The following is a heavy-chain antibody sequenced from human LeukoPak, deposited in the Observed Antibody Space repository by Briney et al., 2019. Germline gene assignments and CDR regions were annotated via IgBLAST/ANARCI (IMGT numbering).Heavy chain of an antibody. V-gene: IGHV4-4*07. J-gene: IGHJ2*01. CDR3: ARGQYHLLYWYFDL. CDR2: IYSSGST. D-gene: IGHD2-2*01. CDR1: GGSISSYY. Sequence: SETLSLTCTVSGGSISSYYWSWIRQPAGKGLEWIGRIYSSGSTNYTPSLKSRVTMSVDTSKNQFSLKLSSVTAADTAVYYCARGQYHLLYWYFDLWGRGTLVTVSS.